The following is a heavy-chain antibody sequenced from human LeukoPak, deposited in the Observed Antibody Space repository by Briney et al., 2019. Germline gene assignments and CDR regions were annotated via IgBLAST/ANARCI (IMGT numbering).Heavy chain of an antibody. CDR1: GGSVSSGSYY. D-gene: IGHD6-6*01. CDR2: IYYSGST. CDR3: ARVVGSSSLDYYFDY. J-gene: IGHJ4*02. Sequence: PSETLSLTCTVSGGSVSSGSYYWSWIRQPPGKGLEWIGYIYYSGSTNYNPSLKSRVTISVDTSKNQFSLKLSSVTAADTAVYYCARVVGSSSLDYYFDYWGQGTLVTVSS. V-gene: IGHV4-61*01.